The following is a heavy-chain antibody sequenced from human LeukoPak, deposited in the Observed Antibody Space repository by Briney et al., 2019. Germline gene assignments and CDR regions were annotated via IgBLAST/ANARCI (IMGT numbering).Heavy chain of an antibody. Sequence: SVKVSCKASGGTFSSYAISWVRQAPGQGLEWMGGIIPIFGTANYAQKFQGRVTVTTDESTSTAYMELSSLRSEDTAVYYCARDSGYDYYYYYMDVWGKGTTVTVSS. CDR1: GGTFSSYA. D-gene: IGHD5-12*01. J-gene: IGHJ6*03. CDR2: IIPIFGTA. CDR3: ARDSGYDYYYYYMDV. V-gene: IGHV1-69*05.